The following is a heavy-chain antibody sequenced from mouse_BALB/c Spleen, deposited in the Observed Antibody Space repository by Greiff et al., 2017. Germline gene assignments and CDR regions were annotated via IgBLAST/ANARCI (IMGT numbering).Heavy chain of an antibody. D-gene: IGHD2-2*01. J-gene: IGHJ1*01. CDR2: IWGGGST. Sequence: VKLVESGPGLVAPSQSLSITCTVSGFSLTDYGVSWIRQPPGKGLEWLGVIWGGGSTYYNSALKSRLSISKDNSKSQVFLKMNSLQTDDTAMYYCAKRGGYDANWYFDVWGAGTTVTVSS. V-gene: IGHV2-6-5*01. CDR1: GFSLTDYG. CDR3: AKRGGYDANWYFDV.